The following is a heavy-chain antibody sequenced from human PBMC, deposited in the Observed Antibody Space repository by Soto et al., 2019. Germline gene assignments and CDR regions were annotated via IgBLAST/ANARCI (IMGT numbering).Heavy chain of an antibody. Sequence: QVQLVESGGGVVQPGRSLRLSCAASGFTFSSYGIHWVRQAPGKGLEWVAVIWYDGSQKYYLDAVKGRFTIARDNFKNPVYLQMNSPRAEDPAVYFCARAAWVVAGAISNRLGPWGHGALGSVSS. CDR3: ARAAWVVAGAISNRLGP. CDR2: IWYDGSQK. CDR1: GFTFSSYG. D-gene: IGHD2-2*02. J-gene: IGHJ5*02. V-gene: IGHV3-33*01.